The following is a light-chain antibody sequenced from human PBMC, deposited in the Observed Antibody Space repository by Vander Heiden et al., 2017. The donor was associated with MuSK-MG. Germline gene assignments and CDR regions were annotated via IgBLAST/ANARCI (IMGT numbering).Light chain of an antibody. CDR3: QLYNNWPPWT. Sequence: EIVMTQSPATLSVSPGERATLSCRASQSVSSNLAWYQQKPGQAPRLLIYGASTRDTGIPARFSGSGYGTEFTLTISSRQSEDFAVYYCQLYNNWPPWTFGQGTRLEIK. J-gene: IGKJ1*01. CDR1: QSVSSN. CDR2: GAS. V-gene: IGKV3-15*01.